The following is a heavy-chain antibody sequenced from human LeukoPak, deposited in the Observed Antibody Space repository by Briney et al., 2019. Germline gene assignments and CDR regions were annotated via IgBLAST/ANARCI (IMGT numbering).Heavy chain of an antibody. Sequence: GGSLRLSCAASGFTFSNYWMTWVCQAPGKGLEWVAHINQDGNKKYYVDSVNVRFTIFRDNAKNSLYLQMNSLRAEDTAVYYCATGDYGVHGDYWGQGILVTVSS. V-gene: IGHV3-7*03. J-gene: IGHJ4*02. CDR2: INQDGNKK. CDR1: GFTFSNYW. D-gene: IGHD4/OR15-4a*01. CDR3: ATGDYGVHGDY.